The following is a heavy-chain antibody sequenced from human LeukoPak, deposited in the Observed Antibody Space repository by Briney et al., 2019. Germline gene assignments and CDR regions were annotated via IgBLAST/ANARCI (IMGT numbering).Heavy chain of an antibody. Sequence: TGRSLRLSCAASGFTFDDYAMHWVRQAPGKGLEWVSGISWNSGSIGYADSVKGRFTISRDNAKNSLYLQMNSLRAEDTALYYCAKESSGYARYWGQGTLVTVSS. V-gene: IGHV3-9*01. J-gene: IGHJ4*02. CDR3: AKESSGYARY. D-gene: IGHD5-12*01. CDR1: GFTFDDYA. CDR2: ISWNSGSI.